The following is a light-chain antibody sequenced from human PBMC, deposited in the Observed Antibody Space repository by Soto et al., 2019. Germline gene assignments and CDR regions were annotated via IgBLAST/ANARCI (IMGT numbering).Light chain of an antibody. V-gene: IGKV3-15*01. CDR3: HQYNNWPPWT. Sequence: EIVMTQSQATLSVSPGERATLSCRASQSVSSNLAWYQQKPGQAPRLLLYGASTRDTGVPSRFSGSGSGTEFTLTIRSLQSEEFAGYYCHQYNNWPPWTFGQGNKVEIQ. CDR2: GAS. CDR1: QSVSSN. J-gene: IGKJ1*01.